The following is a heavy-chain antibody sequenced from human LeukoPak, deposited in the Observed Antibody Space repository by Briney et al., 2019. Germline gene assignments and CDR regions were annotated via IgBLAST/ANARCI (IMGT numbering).Heavy chain of an antibody. CDR1: GGSISSSN. J-gene: IGHJ4*02. V-gene: IGHV3-23*01. CDR2: ISGSGATT. D-gene: IGHD2-15*01. CDR3: AKTGYCSGSSCYLGDY. Sequence: HPSGTLSLTCAVSGGSISSSNWWSWVRQPPGKGLEWVSSISGSGATTYYADSVKGRFTSSRDNSKNTLYLQMNSLRAEDTAVYYCAKTGYCSGSSCYLGDYWGQGTLVTVSS.